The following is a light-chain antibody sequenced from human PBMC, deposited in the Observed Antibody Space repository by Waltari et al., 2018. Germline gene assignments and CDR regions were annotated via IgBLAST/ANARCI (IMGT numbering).Light chain of an antibody. J-gene: IGKJ2*01. CDR2: DAS. Sequence: DIQMTQSPSTLSASVGDRVTITCRAGQSISTWLAWYQQKPGQAPKLLIYDASILRVGLPSRFSASGSGTEFTLTIRSLQPDDFATYYCQQTFSTPPQMYTFGQGTKLDIK. V-gene: IGKV1-5*01. CDR1: QSISTW. CDR3: QQTFSTPPQMYT.